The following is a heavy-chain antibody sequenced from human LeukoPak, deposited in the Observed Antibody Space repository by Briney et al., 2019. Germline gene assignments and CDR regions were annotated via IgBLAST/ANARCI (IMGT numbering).Heavy chain of an antibody. CDR1: GFTFSSSA. Sequence: GGSLRLSCAASGFTFSSSAMNWVRQAPGKGLEWVSAISGSGGSTYYADSVKGRFTISRDNSKNTLYLQMNSLRAEDTAVYYCAKDLRFLEWLGAFDIWGQGTMVTVSS. V-gene: IGHV3-23*01. CDR2: ISGSGGST. D-gene: IGHD3-3*01. J-gene: IGHJ3*02. CDR3: AKDLRFLEWLGAFDI.